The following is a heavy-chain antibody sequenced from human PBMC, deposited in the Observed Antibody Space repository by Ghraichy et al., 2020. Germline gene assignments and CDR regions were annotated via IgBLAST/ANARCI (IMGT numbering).Heavy chain of an antibody. Sequence: SETLSLTCAVYGGSFSGYYWSWIRQPPGKGLEWIGEINHSGSTNYNPSLKSRVTISVDTSKNQFSLKLSSVTAADTAVYYCARRSGTTRLVGVYYYYYYGMDVWGQGTTVTVSS. J-gene: IGHJ6*02. CDR2: INHSGST. V-gene: IGHV4-34*01. D-gene: IGHD1-1*01. CDR3: ARRSGTTRLVGVYYYYYYGMDV. CDR1: GGSFSGYY.